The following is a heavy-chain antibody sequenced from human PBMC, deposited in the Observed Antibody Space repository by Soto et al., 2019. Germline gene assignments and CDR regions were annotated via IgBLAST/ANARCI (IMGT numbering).Heavy chain of an antibody. CDR3: ARCFAILMVYSIPNWFDP. D-gene: IGHD2-8*01. V-gene: IGHV4-39*07. J-gene: IGHJ5*02. CDR1: GGYISSCSYY. CDR2: ICYSGST. Sequence: SETLSLTCNVSGGYISSCSYYWGWNRQPPGKGLEGIGSICYSGSTYYNPSLKSRVTISVDTSKNLFSLKLSSVTAADTAVYYCARCFAILMVYSIPNWFDPWGQGTLVTVSS.